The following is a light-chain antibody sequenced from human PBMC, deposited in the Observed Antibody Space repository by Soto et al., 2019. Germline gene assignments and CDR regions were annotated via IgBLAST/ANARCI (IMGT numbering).Light chain of an antibody. CDR1: SSNIGSKY. V-gene: IGLV1-47*01. J-gene: IGLJ2*01. CDR2: RNN. CDR3: AAWDAGVSGPA. Sequence: HSVLTRPPSASGTPGERVTISCSGSSSNIGSKYVYWYQQLPGTAPKLLMYRNNQRPSGVPDRFSGSKSGTSASLAISGLRSEDEADYYCAAWDAGVSGPAFGGGTKVTVL.